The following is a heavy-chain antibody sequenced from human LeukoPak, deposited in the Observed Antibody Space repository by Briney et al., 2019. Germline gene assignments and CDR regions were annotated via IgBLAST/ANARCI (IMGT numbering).Heavy chain of an antibody. V-gene: IGHV4-59*01. J-gene: IGHJ4*02. CDR1: GGSISSYY. CDR3: ARGRDTAMVDY. Sequence: PSEALSLTCTVSGGSISSYYWSWIRQPPGKGLEWIGYIYYSGSTNYNPSLKSRVTISVDTSKNQFSLKLSSVTAADTAVYYCARGRDTAMVDYWGQGTLVTVSS. CDR2: IYYSGST. D-gene: IGHD5-18*01.